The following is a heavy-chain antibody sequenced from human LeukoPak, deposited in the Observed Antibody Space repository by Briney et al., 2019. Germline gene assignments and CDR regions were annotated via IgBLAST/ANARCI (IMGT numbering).Heavy chain of an antibody. J-gene: IGHJ6*02. V-gene: IGHV5-10-1*01. CDR2: IDPSDSYT. CDR3: ARIRTHYYYYGMDV. CDR1: GYSFTSYW. D-gene: IGHD3/OR15-3a*01. Sequence: GESLKISCKGSGYSFTSYWISRVRQMPGKGLEWMGRIDPSDSYTNYSPSFQGHVTISADKSISTAYLQWSSLKASDTAMYYCARIRTHYYYYGMDVWGQGTTVTVSS.